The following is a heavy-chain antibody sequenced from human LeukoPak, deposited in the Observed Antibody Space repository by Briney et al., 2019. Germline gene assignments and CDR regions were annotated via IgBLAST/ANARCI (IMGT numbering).Heavy chain of an antibody. V-gene: IGHV1-18*01. J-gene: IGHJ5*02. D-gene: IGHD3-3*01. CDR2: ISADNGNT. Sequence: GSVTVSCKASGYTFTSYGIRWVRQAPGERLEWRGWISADNGNTNYAQKLKSRVTITTDTSTSTAYMERRSLRSDDTAVYYCARNYDFWFDPWGQGTLVTVSS. CDR3: ARNYDFWFDP. CDR1: GYTFTSYG.